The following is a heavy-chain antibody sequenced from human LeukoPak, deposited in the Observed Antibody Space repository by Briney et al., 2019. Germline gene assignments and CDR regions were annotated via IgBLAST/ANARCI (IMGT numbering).Heavy chain of an antibody. Sequence: GGSLRLSCAASGFTFSSYSMNWVRQAPGKGLELVSSISSSSSYIYYADSVKGRFTISRDNAKNSLYLQMNSLRAEDTAVYYCAGQQQLVRRFVDYWGQGTLVTVSS. CDR1: GFTFSSYS. J-gene: IGHJ4*02. D-gene: IGHD6-13*01. V-gene: IGHV3-21*01. CDR3: AGQQQLVRRFVDY. CDR2: ISSSSSYI.